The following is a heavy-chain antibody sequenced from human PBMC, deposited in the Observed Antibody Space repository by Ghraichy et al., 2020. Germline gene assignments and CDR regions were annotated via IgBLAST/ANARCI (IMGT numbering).Heavy chain of an antibody. J-gene: IGHJ4*02. CDR2: IGGSGDST. D-gene: IGHD6-13*01. Sequence: GESLNISCAASGFTFSSYAMSWVRQAPGKGLGWVSGIGGSGDSTYYADSVKGRFTISRDNSKNTLYLQMNSLRAEDTAVYYCAKDRLAAPGRLFDYWGQGTLVTVSS. V-gene: IGHV3-23*01. CDR1: GFTFSSYA. CDR3: AKDRLAAPGRLFDY.